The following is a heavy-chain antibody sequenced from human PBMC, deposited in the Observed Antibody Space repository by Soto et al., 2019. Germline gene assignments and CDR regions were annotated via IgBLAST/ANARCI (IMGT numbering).Heavy chain of an antibody. J-gene: IGHJ4*02. D-gene: IGHD3-10*01. CDR3: AKAQEVWFGLPSLFDY. CDR2: ISGSGGST. Sequence: PGGSLRLSCAASGFTFSSYAMSWVRQAPGKGLEWVSAISGSGGSTYYADSVKGRFTISRDNSKNTLYLQMNSLRAEDTAVYYCAKAQEVWFGLPSLFDYWGQGTLVTVSS. CDR1: GFTFSSYA. V-gene: IGHV3-23*01.